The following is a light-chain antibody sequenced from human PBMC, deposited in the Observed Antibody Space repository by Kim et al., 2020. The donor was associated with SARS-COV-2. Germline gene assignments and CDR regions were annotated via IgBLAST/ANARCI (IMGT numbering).Light chain of an antibody. V-gene: IGKV3-11*01. CDR2: DAS. J-gene: IGKJ5*01. Sequence: EIVLTQSPVTLSLSPGERATLSCRASQSVGDYLAWYQQKPGQSPRFLIYDASNRATGVPARFSGSGSGTDFTLTISSLEPDDFGIYYCQQRYNWPPITFGQGTRLEIK. CDR3: QQRYNWPPIT. CDR1: QSVGDY.